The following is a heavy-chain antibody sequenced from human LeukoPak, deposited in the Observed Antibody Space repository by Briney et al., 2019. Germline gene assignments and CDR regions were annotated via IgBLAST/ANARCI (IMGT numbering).Heavy chain of an antibody. CDR1: GGSFSGYY. CDR2: INHSGST. D-gene: IGHD2-2*02. CDR3: ARGPSYRLLYGGYNWFDP. J-gene: IGHJ5*02. V-gene: IGHV4-34*01. Sequence: PSETLSLTCAVYGGSFSGYYWGWIRQPPGKGLEWIGEINHSGSTNYNPSLKSRVTISVDTSKNQFSLKLSSVTAADTAVYYCARGPSYRLLYGGYNWFDPWGQGTLVTVSS.